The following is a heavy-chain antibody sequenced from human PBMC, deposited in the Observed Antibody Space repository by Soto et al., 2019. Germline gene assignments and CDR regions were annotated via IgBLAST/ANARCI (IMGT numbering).Heavy chain of an antibody. CDR2: ISNSGST. CDR1: GGSVTSDEDY. J-gene: IGHJ4*02. D-gene: IGHD5-18*01. Sequence: SETLSLTCTVSGGSVTSDEDYWTWIRQSPGKGLEWIGYISNSGSTGYNPSLKTRVSMSVDRSKNQFTRRLTSVTAADTAVYFCATESGSTYGYFDHWGQGTQVTVS. CDR3: ATESGSTYGYFDH. V-gene: IGHV4-30-4*01.